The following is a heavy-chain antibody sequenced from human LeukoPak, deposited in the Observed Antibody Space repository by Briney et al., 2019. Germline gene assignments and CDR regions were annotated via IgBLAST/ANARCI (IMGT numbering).Heavy chain of an antibody. Sequence: GGSLRLSCAASGYTFSSYWMHWVRQGPGKGLVWVSRINEDGSSTSYAESVRGRFTISRDNAKNTLYLQTNSLRAEDAVVYYCTRDTFGARDSWSQGTLVTVSS. D-gene: IGHD3-10*01. CDR1: GYTFSSYW. CDR2: INEDGSST. CDR3: TRDTFGARDS. V-gene: IGHV3-74*01. J-gene: IGHJ4*02.